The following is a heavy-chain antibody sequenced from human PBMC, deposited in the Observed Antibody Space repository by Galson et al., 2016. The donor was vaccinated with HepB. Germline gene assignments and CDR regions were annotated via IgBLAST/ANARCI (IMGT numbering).Heavy chain of an antibody. CDR2: IHSSGDT. D-gene: IGHD2-2*01. CDR1: GASITSGAYC. V-gene: IGHV4-31*03. J-gene: IGHJ4*02. Sequence: TLSLTCTVSGASITSGAYCWNWIRQRPERGLEWIGNIHSSGDTFYSPSLKSRVTISGDTSKNQFSLKLSSVTAADTAVYYCARISKFQLLSAFDNWGQGTLVTVSS. CDR3: ARISKFQLLSAFDN.